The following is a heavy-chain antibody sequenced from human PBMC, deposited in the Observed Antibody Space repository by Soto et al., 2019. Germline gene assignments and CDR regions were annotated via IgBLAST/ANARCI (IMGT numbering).Heavy chain of an antibody. V-gene: IGHV2-5*02. J-gene: IGHJ5*02. Sequence: SGPTLVNPTQTLTLTCTFSGFSLTSGGAGVAWIRQPPGKALEWLALMSWDGDTDYSPSLQSRVTITKDTANNQVVLTRTNKDPVDTGIYYCAHRHFRWFGELYRYFHPWGQGILVTVSS. D-gene: IGHD3-10*01. CDR3: AHRHFRWFGELYRYFHP. CDR2: MSWDGDT. CDR1: GFSLTSGGAG.